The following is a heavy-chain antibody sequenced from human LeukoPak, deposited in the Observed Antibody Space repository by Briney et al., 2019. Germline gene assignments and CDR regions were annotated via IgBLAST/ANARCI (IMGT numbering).Heavy chain of an antibody. V-gene: IGHV4-39*07. CDR2: IYYSGST. CDR1: GGSISSSYYY. D-gene: IGHD3-10*01. J-gene: IGHJ4*02. Sequence: SETLSLTCTVSGGSISSSYYYWGWIRQPPGKGLEWIGSIYYSGSTYYNPSLKSRVTISVDTSKNQFSLKLSSVTAADTAVYYCARAGNYVAYWGQGTLVTVSS. CDR3: ARAGNYVAY.